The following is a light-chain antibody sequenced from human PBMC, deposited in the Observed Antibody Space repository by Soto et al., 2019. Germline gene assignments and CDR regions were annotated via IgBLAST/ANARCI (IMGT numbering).Light chain of an antibody. CDR2: RAS. J-gene: IGKJ5*01. CDR1: QSVATN. Sequence: ETVMTQSPATLSVSPGDSATLSCRASQSVATNLAWYQWKPGQAPRLLIYRASIRATGIPARFSGSGSGTEFTLTISSLQPEDFTVYYCQQYNNWPPITFGQGTRLEIK. CDR3: QQYNNWPPIT. V-gene: IGKV3-15*01.